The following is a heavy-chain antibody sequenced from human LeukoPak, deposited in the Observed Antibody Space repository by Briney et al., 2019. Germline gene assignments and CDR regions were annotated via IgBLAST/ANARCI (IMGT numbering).Heavy chain of an antibody. CDR1: GFTFSYYW. J-gene: IGHJ4*02. D-gene: IGHD2-15*01. V-gene: IGHV3-74*03. CDR3: AKDSTGLPTAHFGY. Sequence: GGSLRLSCAASGFTFSYYWMHWVRQAPGEGLVWVSRINDDGRTTTYADSVKGRFTISRDNSKNTLYLQMNSLRAEDTAVYYCAKDSTGLPTAHFGYWGQGTLVTVSS. CDR2: INDDGRTT.